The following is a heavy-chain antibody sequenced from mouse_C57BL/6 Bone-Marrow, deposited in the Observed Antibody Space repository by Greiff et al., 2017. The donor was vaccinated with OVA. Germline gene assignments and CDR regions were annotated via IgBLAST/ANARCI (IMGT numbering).Heavy chain of an antibody. CDR1: GFTFSDFY. CDR2: SRTKANDYTT. CDR3: ARDGSYYSTFAY. D-gene: IGHD2-5*01. J-gene: IGHJ3*01. Sequence: EVQVVESGGGLVQSGRSLRLSCATSGFTFSDFYMEWVRQAPGKGLEWIAASRTKANDYTTEYSASVKGRFIVSRDTSQSILYLQMNALRAEDTAIYYCARDGSYYSTFAYWGQGTLVTVSA. V-gene: IGHV7-1*01.